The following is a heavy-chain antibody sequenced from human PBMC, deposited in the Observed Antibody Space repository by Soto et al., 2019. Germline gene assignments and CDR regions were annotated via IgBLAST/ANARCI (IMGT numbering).Heavy chain of an antibody. V-gene: IGHV3-23*01. CDR3: AKVDGWSTDYHFDY. D-gene: IGHD4-17*01. Sequence: GGSLRLSCAASGFTFAHYGMNWVRQAPGKGLEWISNISGSGGSTVYADAVKGRFTISRDNSKTTLYLQMDSLRVEDTAIYFCAKVDGWSTDYHFDYWGQGTLVTVSS. CDR2: ISGSGGST. J-gene: IGHJ4*02. CDR1: GFTFAHYG.